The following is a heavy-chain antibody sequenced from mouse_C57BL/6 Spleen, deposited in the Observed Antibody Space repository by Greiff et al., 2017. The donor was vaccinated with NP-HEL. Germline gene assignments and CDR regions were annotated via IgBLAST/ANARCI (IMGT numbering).Heavy chain of an antibody. CDR3: ARVRLLSSYFAWFAY. J-gene: IGHJ3*01. V-gene: IGHV1-53*01. D-gene: IGHD1-1*01. CDR1: GYTFTSYW. CDR2: INPSNGGT. Sequence: QVQLQQPGTELVKPGASVKLSCKASGYTFTSYWMHWVKQRPGQGLEWIGNINPSNGGTNYNEKFKSKATLTVDKSSSTAYMQLSSLTSEDSAVYYCARVRLLSSYFAWFAYWGQGTLVTVSA.